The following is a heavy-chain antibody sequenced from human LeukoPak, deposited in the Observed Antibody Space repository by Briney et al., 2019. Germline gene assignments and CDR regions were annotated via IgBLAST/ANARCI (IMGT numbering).Heavy chain of an antibody. J-gene: IGHJ4*02. CDR2: IAGSDTTT. CDR3: TTLGYHLDS. V-gene: IGHV3-48*03. CDR1: GFAFSAYE. D-gene: IGHD3-22*01. Sequence: GSLRLSCAASGFAFSAYEMNWVRQAPGKGLEWVSYIAGSDTTTYYADSVRGRFTISRDNAKSSLYLQMNSLRAEDTALYYCTTLGYHLDSWGQGTQVTVSS.